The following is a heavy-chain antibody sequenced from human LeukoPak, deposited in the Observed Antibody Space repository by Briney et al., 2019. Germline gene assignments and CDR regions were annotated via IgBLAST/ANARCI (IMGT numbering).Heavy chain of an antibody. V-gene: IGHV3-64*01. Sequence: PGGSLRLSCAASGFTFSSNAMSWVRQAPGKGLEYVSAISSSGGSTYYASSVKGRFTISRDNSKNTLYLQMGSLRADDMAVYYCARGLYYYDSSGFPRWGQGTLVTVSS. CDR3: ARGLYYYDSSGFPR. J-gene: IGHJ4*02. CDR2: ISSSGGST. CDR1: GFTFSSNA. D-gene: IGHD3-22*01.